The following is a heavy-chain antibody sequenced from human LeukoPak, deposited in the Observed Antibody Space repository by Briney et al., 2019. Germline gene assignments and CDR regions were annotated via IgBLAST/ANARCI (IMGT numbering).Heavy chain of an antibody. V-gene: IGHV3-30*04. D-gene: IGHD1-1*01. J-gene: IGHJ6*03. Sequence: GGSLRPSCAASGFTFNDYALYWVRQAPGKGLEWVAFVAYDGSSKYYRDSVKGRFIISRDYSRNMLYLQMNSLRSEDTAVYYCARDGVTRRYNMYYYMDVWGKGTTVTVSS. CDR2: VAYDGSSK. CDR1: GFTFNDYA. CDR3: ARDGVTRRYNMYYYMDV.